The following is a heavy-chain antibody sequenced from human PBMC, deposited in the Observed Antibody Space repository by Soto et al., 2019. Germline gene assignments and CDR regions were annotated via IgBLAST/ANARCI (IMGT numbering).Heavy chain of an antibody. V-gene: IGHV3-48*02. CDR3: ARRVAAAVYAFDI. CDR2: ITSISSTT. CDR1: GFTFSSYS. Sequence: EVQLVESGGGLVQPGGSLRLSCAASGFTFSSYSMNWVRQAPGKGLEWVSHITSISSTTYYADSVKGRFTISRDNAKNSLYLQMNSLRDEDTAVYYCARRVAAAVYAFDIWGQGTMVTVSS. D-gene: IGHD6-13*01. J-gene: IGHJ3*02.